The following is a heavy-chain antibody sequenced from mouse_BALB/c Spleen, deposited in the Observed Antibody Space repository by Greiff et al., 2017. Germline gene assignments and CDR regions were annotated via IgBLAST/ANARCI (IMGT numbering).Heavy chain of an antibody. CDR3: TRGYLLLVFAY. D-gene: IGHD1-1*01. CDR2: INPSNGGT. J-gene: IGHJ3*01. CDR1: GYTFTSYY. V-gene: IGHV1S81*02. Sequence: QVQLKQPGAELVKPGASVKLSCKASGYTFTSYYMYWVKQRPGQGLEWIGGINPSNGGTNFNEKFKSKATLTVDKSSSTAYMQLSSLTSEDSAVYYCTRGYLLLVFAYWGQGTLVTVSA.